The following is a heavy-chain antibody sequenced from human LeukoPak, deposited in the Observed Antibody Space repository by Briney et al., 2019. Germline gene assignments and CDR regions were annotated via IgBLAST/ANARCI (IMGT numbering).Heavy chain of an antibody. V-gene: IGHV4-31*03. CDR1: GGSISSGGYY. Sequence: PSETLSLTCSVSGGSISSGGYYWSWIRQHPGKGLEWIGYIYYSGSTYYNPSLKSRVTISVDTSKNQFSLKLSSVTAADTAVYYCARGQQLAECDYWGQGTLVTVSS. D-gene: IGHD6-6*01. J-gene: IGHJ4*02. CDR2: IYYSGST. CDR3: ARGQQLAECDY.